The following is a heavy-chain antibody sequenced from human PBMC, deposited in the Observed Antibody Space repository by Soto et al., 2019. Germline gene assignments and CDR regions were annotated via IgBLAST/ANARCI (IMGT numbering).Heavy chain of an antibody. CDR2: IIPMFGAA. CDR3: ARGSISWFLDY. Sequence: QVQLVQSGAEVKKPGSSVKVSCKASGGTFTSHAVSWVRQAPGQGLEWMGGIIPMFGAANYALNFQGRVTTTADEPTGTAYMELSSLRSEDTAVYDCARGSISWFLDYWGLGTLVTVSS. V-gene: IGHV1-69*12. J-gene: IGHJ4*02. D-gene: IGHD6-13*01. CDR1: GGTFTSHA.